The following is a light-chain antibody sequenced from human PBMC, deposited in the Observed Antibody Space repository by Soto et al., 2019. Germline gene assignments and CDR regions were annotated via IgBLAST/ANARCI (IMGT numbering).Light chain of an antibody. V-gene: IGKV1-5*03. CDR2: KSS. CDR3: QQFNTSPWT. CDR1: QSVSIW. Sequence: DIQMTQSPSTLSASEGDRVTISCRASQSVSIWLAWYQQKPGRAPKLLIYKSSILESGVASRFSGSGAGTEFTLTISILQPDDFATYYCQQFNTSPWTFGQGTKVEIK. J-gene: IGKJ1*01.